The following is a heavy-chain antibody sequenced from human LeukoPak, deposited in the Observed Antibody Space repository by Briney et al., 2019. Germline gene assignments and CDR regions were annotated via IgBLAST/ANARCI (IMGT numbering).Heavy chain of an antibody. CDR3: ASLITPDTATTPTFV. Sequence: PGGSLRLSCAASGFTFSSYAMHWVRQAPGKGLEWVSSISTSSTYIFYADSVKGRFTISRDNAKNSPYLQMTGLRAEDTAVYYCASLITPDTATTPTFVWGQGTLVTVSS. J-gene: IGHJ4*02. CDR1: GFTFSSYA. D-gene: IGHD1-14*01. V-gene: IGHV3-21*01. CDR2: ISTSSTYI.